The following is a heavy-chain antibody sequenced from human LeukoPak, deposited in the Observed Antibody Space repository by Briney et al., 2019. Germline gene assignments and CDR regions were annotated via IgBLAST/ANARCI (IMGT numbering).Heavy chain of an antibody. V-gene: IGHV3-30-3*01. CDR3: ASDYYGSGSSYIDY. D-gene: IGHD3-10*01. Sequence: WGSLRLSCAASGFTFSSYAMHWVRQAPGKGLEWVAVISFDGSNKYYADSVKGRFTISRDNSNNTLYLQMNRLRAEETAVFYCASDYYGSGSSYIDYWGQGTLVTVSS. J-gene: IGHJ4*02. CDR2: ISFDGSNK. CDR1: GFTFSSYA.